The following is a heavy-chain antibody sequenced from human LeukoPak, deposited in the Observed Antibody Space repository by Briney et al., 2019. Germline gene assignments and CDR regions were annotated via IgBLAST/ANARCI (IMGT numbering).Heavy chain of an antibody. J-gene: IGHJ4*02. CDR2: INSDGSST. CDR3: ARWGYCSGGSCYPDALDY. CDR1: GFTFSSYW. D-gene: IGHD2-15*01. Sequence: GGSLRLSCAASGFTFSSYWMHWVRQAPGKGLLWVSRINSDGSSTSYADSVKGRFTISRDNAKNTLYLQMNSLRAEDTAVYYCARWGYCSGGSCYPDALDYWGQGTLVTVSS. V-gene: IGHV3-74*01.